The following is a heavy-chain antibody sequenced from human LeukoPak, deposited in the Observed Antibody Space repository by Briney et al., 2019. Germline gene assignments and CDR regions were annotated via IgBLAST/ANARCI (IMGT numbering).Heavy chain of an antibody. Sequence: ASVKVSCKASGYTFTSYGISWVRQAPGQGLEWMGWISAYNGNADYAQKFQGRVTMTTDTSTSTAYMELRSLRSDDTAVYYCARDRLSFTAYGMDVWGQGTTVTVSS. J-gene: IGHJ6*02. V-gene: IGHV1-18*01. CDR2: ISAYNGNA. CDR3: ARDRLSFTAYGMDV. CDR1: GYTFTSYG.